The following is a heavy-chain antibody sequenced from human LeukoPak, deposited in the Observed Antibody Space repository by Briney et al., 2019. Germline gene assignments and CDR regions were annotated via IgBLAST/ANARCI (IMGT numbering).Heavy chain of an antibody. CDR1: GGSISSYY. Sequence: SETLSLTCTVSGGSISSYYWSWTRQPAGKGLELIGRIYTSGTTNYNPSLKSRVTMSVDTSKNQFSLKLSPVTAADTAVYYCARAPTGTGGWNWFDPWGQGTLVTVSS. CDR3: ARAPTGTGGWNWFDP. CDR2: IYTSGTT. V-gene: IGHV4-4*07. D-gene: IGHD1-1*01. J-gene: IGHJ5*02.